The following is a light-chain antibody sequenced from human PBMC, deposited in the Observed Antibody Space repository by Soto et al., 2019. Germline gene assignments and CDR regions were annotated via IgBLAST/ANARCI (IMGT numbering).Light chain of an antibody. CDR1: SSDVGGYNF. CDR2: EVS. J-gene: IGLJ1*01. Sequence: QSVLTQPASVSGSPGQSITISCTGTSSDVGGYNFVSWFQQHPGKAPKLMIYEVSNRPSGVSNRFSGSKSGNTASLTISGLQDEEEADYYCTSYTKSSPLVFGTGNKVTVL. CDR3: TSYTKSSPLV. V-gene: IGLV2-14*01.